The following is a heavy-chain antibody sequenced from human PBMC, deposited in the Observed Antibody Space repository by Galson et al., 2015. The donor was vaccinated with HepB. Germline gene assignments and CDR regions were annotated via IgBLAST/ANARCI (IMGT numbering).Heavy chain of an antibody. CDR2: IIPPFGTA. CDR3: ARSLIVGASYFDY. D-gene: IGHD1-26*01. CDR1: GGTFSRYA. V-gene: IGHV1-69*01. Sequence: SCKASGGTFSRYAISWVRQAPGQGLQWMGGIIPPFGTANYAQKFQGRVTITADESTSTAYMELSSLRSEDTAVYYCARSLIVGASYFDYWGQGTLVTVSS. J-gene: IGHJ4*02.